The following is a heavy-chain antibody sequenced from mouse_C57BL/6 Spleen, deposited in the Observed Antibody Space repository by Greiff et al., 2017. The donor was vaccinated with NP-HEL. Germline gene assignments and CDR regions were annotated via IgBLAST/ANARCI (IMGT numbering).Heavy chain of an antibody. Sequence: QVQLKESGAELVRPGASVKLSCKASGYTFTDYYINWVKQRPGQGLEWIARIYPGSGNTYYNEKFKGKATLTAEKSSSTAYMQLSSLTSEDSAVYVCARGSNYYGSSYGPFAYWGQGTLVTVSA. CDR1: GYTFTDYY. V-gene: IGHV1-76*01. J-gene: IGHJ3*01. CDR2: IYPGSGNT. D-gene: IGHD1-1*01. CDR3: ARGSNYYGSSYGPFAY.